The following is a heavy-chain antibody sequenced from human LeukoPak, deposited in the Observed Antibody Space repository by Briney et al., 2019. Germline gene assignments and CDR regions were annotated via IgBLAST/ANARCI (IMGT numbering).Heavy chain of an antibody. CDR3: ARWVCSSTSCYYFDY. CDR1: GFTFSGYT. V-gene: IGHV3-21*01. J-gene: IGHJ4*02. Sequence: GGSLRLSCAASGFTFSGYTMTWVRQAPGKGLEWVSSISNSSTYIYYADSVKGRFTISRDNVQNSLSLQMNSLRAEDTAVYFCARWVCSSTSCYYFDYWGQGSLVVVSS. D-gene: IGHD2-2*01. CDR2: ISNSSTYI.